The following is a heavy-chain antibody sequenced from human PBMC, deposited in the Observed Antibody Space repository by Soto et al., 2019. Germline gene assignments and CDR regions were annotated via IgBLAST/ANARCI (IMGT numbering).Heavy chain of an antibody. D-gene: IGHD6-19*01. CDR2: INHSGST. CDR1: GGSFSGYY. Sequence: SETLSLTCAVYGGSFSGYYWSWIRQPPGKGLEWIGEINHSGSTDYNPSLKSRVTISVDTSKNQFSLKLSSVTAADTAVYYCARGSGWLRLNADYWGQGTLVTVSS. CDR3: ARGSGWLRLNADY. V-gene: IGHV4-34*01. J-gene: IGHJ4*02.